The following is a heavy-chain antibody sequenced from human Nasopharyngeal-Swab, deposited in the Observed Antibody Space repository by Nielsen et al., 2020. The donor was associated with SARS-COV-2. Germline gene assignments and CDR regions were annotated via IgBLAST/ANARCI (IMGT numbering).Heavy chain of an antibody. J-gene: IGHJ4*02. V-gene: IGHV3-7*01. CDR3: AREGVVPAAMLDY. CDR2: IKQDGSEK. D-gene: IGHD2-2*01. Sequence: GESLKISCAASGFTFSNAWMSWVRQAPGKGLEWVANIKQDGSEKYYVDSVKGRFTISRDNAKNSLYLQMNSLRAEDTAVYYCAREGVVPAAMLDYWGQGTLVTVSS. CDR1: GFTFSNAW.